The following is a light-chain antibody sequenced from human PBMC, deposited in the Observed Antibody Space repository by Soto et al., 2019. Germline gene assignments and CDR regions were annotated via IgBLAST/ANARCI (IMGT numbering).Light chain of an antibody. CDR3: QQYVTSPLT. CDR2: GAS. Sequence: EIVLTQSPGTLSLSPGEGATLSCRASQSVSSGYLAWYQQKPGQAPRLLIYGASSRATGIPDRFSGSGSGTDFTLTISGLEPEDFAVYYCQQYVTSPLTFGGGTKVEIK. J-gene: IGKJ4*01. V-gene: IGKV3-20*01. CDR1: QSVSSGY.